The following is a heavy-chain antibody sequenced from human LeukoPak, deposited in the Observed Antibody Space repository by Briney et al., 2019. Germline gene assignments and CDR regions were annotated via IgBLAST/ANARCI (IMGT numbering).Heavy chain of an antibody. D-gene: IGHD3-10*01. V-gene: IGHV3-48*02. CDR1: GISFSSYS. CDR3: ASDYYGSGSYLFY. Sequence: GGSLRLSCAASGISFSSYSMNWVRQAPGKGLKWVSYISSSSSTIYYADSVKGRFTISRDNAKNSLYLQVNSLRDEDTAVYYCASDYYGSGSYLFYWGQGTLVTVSS. J-gene: IGHJ4*02. CDR2: ISSSSSTI.